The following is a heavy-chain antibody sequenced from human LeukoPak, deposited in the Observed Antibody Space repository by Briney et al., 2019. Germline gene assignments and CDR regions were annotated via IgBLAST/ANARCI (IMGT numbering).Heavy chain of an antibody. J-gene: IGHJ4*02. D-gene: IGHD6-13*01. CDR2: IKSKTDGGTP. Sequence: GGSLRLSCAASGFTFSTSGVGWVRQAPGKGLEWVGRIKSKTDGGTPDYAAPVKGRFTISRDDSKNTLYLQMNSLKTEDTAVYYCTGVSRSSWYDYWGQGTLVTVSS. CDR3: TGVSRSSWYDY. CDR1: GFTFSTSG. V-gene: IGHV3-15*01.